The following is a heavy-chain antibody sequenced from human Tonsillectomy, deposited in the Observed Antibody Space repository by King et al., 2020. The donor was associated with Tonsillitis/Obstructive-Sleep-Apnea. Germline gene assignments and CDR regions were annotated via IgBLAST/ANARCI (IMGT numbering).Heavy chain of an antibody. Sequence: QLVQSGPEVKKPRASVKVACKASGYSFSSYGVTWVRQAPGQGLEWMGWISGYNGNTKYAQKFQDRVIMTTDTFTNTVYMEFRSLGSDDTAIYYCARIGRSSRTLWYWGQGTQVTVSS. J-gene: IGHJ4*02. CDR1: GYSFSSYG. D-gene: IGHD2-15*01. CDR3: ARIGRSSRTLWY. CDR2: ISGYNGNT. V-gene: IGHV1-18*01.